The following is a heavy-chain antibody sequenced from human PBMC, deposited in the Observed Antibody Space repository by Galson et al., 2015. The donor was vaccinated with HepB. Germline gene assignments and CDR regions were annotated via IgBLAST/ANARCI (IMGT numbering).Heavy chain of an antibody. J-gene: IGHJ4*02. D-gene: IGHD6-13*01. CDR3: AKDKGWQQLPTYSFDY. CDR1: GGTFSSYP. CDR2: IIPFLGIT. V-gene: IGHV1-69*04. Sequence: SVKVSCKASGGTFSSYPISWVRQAPGQGLEWMGRIIPFLGITNYAPKFQGRVTITADKSTTTAYMELNSLRAEDTAVYYCAKDKGWQQLPTYSFDYWGQGTLVTVSS.